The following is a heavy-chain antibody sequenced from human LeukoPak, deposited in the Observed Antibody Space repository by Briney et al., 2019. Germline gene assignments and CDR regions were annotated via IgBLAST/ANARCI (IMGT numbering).Heavy chain of an antibody. V-gene: IGHV3-21*01. D-gene: IGHD3-16*01. CDR3: AREYVDYFGY. CDR1: GSTVSSYS. CDR2: ISSSSSYI. Sequence: PGGSLRLPCAASGSTVSSYSMNWDRQAPGKGLEWVSSISSSSSYIYYADSVKGRFTISRDNAKNSLYLQMNSLRAEDTAVYYCAREYVDYFGYSGQGTLVTVSS. J-gene: IGHJ4*02.